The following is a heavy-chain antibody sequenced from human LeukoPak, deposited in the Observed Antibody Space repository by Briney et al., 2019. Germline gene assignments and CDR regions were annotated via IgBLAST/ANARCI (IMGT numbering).Heavy chain of an antibody. CDR2: IKSKTDGGTT. V-gene: IGHV3-15*07. CDR3: ARDLVYDYSSSSEFDY. Sequence: GGSLRLSCAASGFTFSNAWMNWVRQAPGKGLEWVGRIKSKTDGGTTDYAAPVKGRFTISRDDSKNTLYLQMNGLKTEDTAVYYCARDLVYDYSSSSEFDYWGQGTLVTVSS. D-gene: IGHD6-6*01. CDR1: GFTFSNAW. J-gene: IGHJ4*02.